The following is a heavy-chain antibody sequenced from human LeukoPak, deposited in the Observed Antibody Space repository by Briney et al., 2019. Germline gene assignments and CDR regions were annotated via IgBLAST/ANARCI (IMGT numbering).Heavy chain of an antibody. CDR1: GGSFSGYY. Sequence: SETLSLTCAVYGGSFSGYYWTWIRQPPGKGLEWIGEINHSGSTNYNPSLKSRVTISVDTSKNQFSLKLSSVTAADTALYYCASVVVVTASNGHFDLWGRGTLVTVSS. D-gene: IGHD2-21*02. CDR2: INHSGST. CDR3: ASVVVVTASNGHFDL. J-gene: IGHJ2*01. V-gene: IGHV4-34*01.